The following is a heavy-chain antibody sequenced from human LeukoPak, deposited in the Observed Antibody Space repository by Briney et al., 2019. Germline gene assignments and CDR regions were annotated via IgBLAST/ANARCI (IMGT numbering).Heavy chain of an antibody. V-gene: IGHV1-69*13. CDR2: IIPVFGTA. CDR1: GGTFTSYA. Sequence: SVKVSCKASGGTFTSYAISWVRQAPGQGLEWMGGIIPVFGTANYAQKFQGRVTITADESTSTAYMELSSLRSEDTAVYYCARGDGPRAFYFDYWGQGTLVTVSS. D-gene: IGHD5-24*01. J-gene: IGHJ4*02. CDR3: ARGDGPRAFYFDY.